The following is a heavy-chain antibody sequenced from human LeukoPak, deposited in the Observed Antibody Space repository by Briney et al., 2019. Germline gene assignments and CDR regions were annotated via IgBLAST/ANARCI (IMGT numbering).Heavy chain of an antibody. CDR3: ARGGWGSFYY. CDR1: GGSISSYY. V-gene: IGHV4-59*01. CDR2: IYYSGTT. Sequence: SETLSLTCTVSGGSISSYYWSWIRQPPGKGLEWIAFIYYSGTTNYNPSLKSRVTISLDTSKNQFSLKLISVTAAATAVYYCARGGWGSFYYWGQGTLVNVPS. J-gene: IGHJ4*02. D-gene: IGHD1-26*01.